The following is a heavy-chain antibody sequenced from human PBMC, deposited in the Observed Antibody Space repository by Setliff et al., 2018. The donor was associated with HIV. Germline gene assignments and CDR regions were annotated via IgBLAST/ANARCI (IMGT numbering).Heavy chain of an antibody. J-gene: IGHJ4*02. V-gene: IGHV3-21*05. CDR2: I. Sequence: GSLRLSCAASGFTFSSYSMNWVRQAPGKGLEWVSYIHYADSVKGRFTISRDNAKNSLFLRMNSLRAEDTAVYYCARSRAAGFDYWGQGTLVTVSS. D-gene: IGHD6-13*01. CDR1: GFTFSSYS. CDR3: ARSRAAGFDY.